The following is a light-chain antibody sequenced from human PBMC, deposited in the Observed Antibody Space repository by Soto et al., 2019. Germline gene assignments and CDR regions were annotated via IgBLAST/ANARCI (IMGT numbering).Light chain of an antibody. CDR3: VSWDNSLRGRV. Sequence: QSVLTQPPSASGTPGQRVTISCSGSHSNSGSNYVYWYQQLPGTAPQLLIYSNDQRPSGVPDRFSGSKSGATASLAISGLRCDDEADYYCVSWDNSLRGRVFGGGTKLTVL. CDR2: SND. J-gene: IGLJ3*02. CDR1: HSNSGSNY. V-gene: IGLV1-47*02.